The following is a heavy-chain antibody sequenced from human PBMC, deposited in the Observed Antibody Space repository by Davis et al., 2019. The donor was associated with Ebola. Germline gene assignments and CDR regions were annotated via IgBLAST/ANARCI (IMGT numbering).Heavy chain of an antibody. Sequence: PGGSLRLSCAASGFTFSSYAINWVRQAPGKGLEWVSGISGSGVSTYYADSVKGRFTISRDNSKNTLYLQMNSLRVEDTAVYYCAKGPGIYYYDTWGQGTMVTVSS. CDR1: GFTFSSYA. J-gene: IGHJ3*02. D-gene: IGHD3-10*01. CDR2: ISGSGVST. CDR3: AKGPGIYYYDT. V-gene: IGHV3-23*01.